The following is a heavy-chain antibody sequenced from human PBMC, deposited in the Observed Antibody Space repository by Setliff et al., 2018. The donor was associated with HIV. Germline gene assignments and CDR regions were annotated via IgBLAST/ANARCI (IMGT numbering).Heavy chain of an antibody. D-gene: IGHD7-27*01. CDR1: GYSFTTSG. Sequence: ASVKVSCKASGYSFTTSGVSWVRQAPGQGLEWMGWINIRSGNTNYAQKLQGRVTMTTDTSTSTAYMELRSLRSDDTAVYYCARDKTGDLWYFDSWGQGTLVTVSS. CDR3: ARDKTGDLWYFDS. V-gene: IGHV1-18*01. CDR2: INIRSGNT. J-gene: IGHJ4*02.